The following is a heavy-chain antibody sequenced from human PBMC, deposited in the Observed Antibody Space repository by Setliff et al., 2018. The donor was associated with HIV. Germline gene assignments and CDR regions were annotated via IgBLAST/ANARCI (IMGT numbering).Heavy chain of an antibody. D-gene: IGHD3-22*01. J-gene: IGHJ3*02. CDR2: INPSGGST. CDR3: ARQPPAGDYYDSSGYYGDAFDI. Sequence: GASVKVSCKASGYTFTSYYMHWVRQAPGQGLEWMGIINPSGGSTSYAQKFQGRVTMTRDTSTSTVYMELSSLRSEDTAVYYCARQPPAGDYYDSSGYYGDAFDIWGQGTMVTVSS. V-gene: IGHV1-46*01. CDR1: GYTFTSYY.